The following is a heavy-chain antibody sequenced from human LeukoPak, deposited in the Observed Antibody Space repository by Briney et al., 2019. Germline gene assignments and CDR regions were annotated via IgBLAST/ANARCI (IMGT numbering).Heavy chain of an antibody. CDR3: ASEDYDSSGVLDY. V-gene: IGHV3-21*01. CDR2: ISSSSSYI. D-gene: IGHD3-22*01. J-gene: IGHJ4*02. Sequence: GGSLRLSCAASGFTFSSYSMNWVRQAPGKGLEWVSSISSSSSYICYADSVKGRFTISRDNAKNSLYLQMNSLRAEDTAVYYCASEDYDSSGVLDYWGQGTLVTVSS. CDR1: GFTFSSYS.